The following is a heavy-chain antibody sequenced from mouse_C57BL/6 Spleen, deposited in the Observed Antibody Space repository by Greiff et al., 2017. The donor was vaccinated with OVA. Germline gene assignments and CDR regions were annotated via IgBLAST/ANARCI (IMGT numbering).Heavy chain of an antibody. CDR1: GYTFTSYW. CDR3: ARGYYGSSYVFDY. D-gene: IGHD1-1*01. CDR2: IHPNSGST. Sequence: VQLQQPGAELVKPGASVKLSCKASGYTFTSYWMHWVKQRPGQGLEWIGMIHPNSGSTNYNEKFKSKATLTVDKSSSTAYMQLSSLTSEDSAVYYCARGYYGSSYVFDYWGQGTTLTVSS. V-gene: IGHV1-64*01. J-gene: IGHJ2*01.